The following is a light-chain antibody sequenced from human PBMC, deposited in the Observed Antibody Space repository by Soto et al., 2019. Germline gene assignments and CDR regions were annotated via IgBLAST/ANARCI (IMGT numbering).Light chain of an antibody. CDR1: QSVSSAY. CDR2: GAS. V-gene: IGKV3-15*01. J-gene: IGKJ1*01. CDR3: QQYNTWTWT. Sequence: EIVLTQSARTLSSSPGERATLSWRASQSVSSAYLAWYQQKPGQAPRLLIYGASTRATGIPARFSGSGYGTEFNLTISSLQSEDFAVYYCQQYNTWTWTFGQGTKVDIK.